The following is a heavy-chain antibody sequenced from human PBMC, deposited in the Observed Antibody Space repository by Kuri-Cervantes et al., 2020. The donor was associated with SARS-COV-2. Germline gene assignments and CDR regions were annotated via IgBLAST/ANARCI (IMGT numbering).Heavy chain of an antibody. J-gene: IGHJ4*02. CDR2: INPNSGGT. V-gene: IGHV1-2*02. CDR3: ARVPLAYCGGDCFDY. CDR1: GYTFTGYY. D-gene: IGHD2-21*01. Sequence: ASVKVSCKASGYTFTGYYMHWVRQAPGQGLEWMGWINPNSGGTNYAQKFQGRVTMTRDTSISTAYMELRSLRSDDTAVYYCARVPLAYCGGDCFDYWGQGTLVTVSS.